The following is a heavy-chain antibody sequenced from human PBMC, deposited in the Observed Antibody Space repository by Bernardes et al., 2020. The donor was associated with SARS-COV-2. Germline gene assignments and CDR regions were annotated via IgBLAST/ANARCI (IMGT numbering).Heavy chain of an antibody. J-gene: IGHJ4*02. Sequence: SGPTLVKPTQTLTLTCTFSGFSLSTSGVGVGWIRQPPGKALEWLALIYWDDDKRYSPSLKSRLTITKDTSKNQVVLTMTNMDPVDTAKYYCQHRRGGIAAAGFDSWGQGTLVTVSS. CDR1: GFSLSTSGVG. V-gene: IGHV2-5*02. CDR2: IYWDDDK. CDR3: QHRRGGIAAAGFDS. D-gene: IGHD6-13*01.